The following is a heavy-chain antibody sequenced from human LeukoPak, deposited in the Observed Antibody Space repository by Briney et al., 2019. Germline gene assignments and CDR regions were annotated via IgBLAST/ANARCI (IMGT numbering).Heavy chain of an antibody. CDR1: GFTFSTYW. Sequence: GGSLRLACAASGFTFSTYWMSWVRQARGKGLERVANIKQEGTEKYYVDSVWGRFTISRDNAKNLLYLQMNSLRAEDTALYYCARDSTTGSSGWYGYFHHWGQGTLVTVSS. J-gene: IGHJ1*01. V-gene: IGHV3-7*01. D-gene: IGHD6-19*01. CDR3: ARDSTTGSSGWYGYFHH. CDR2: IKQEGTEK.